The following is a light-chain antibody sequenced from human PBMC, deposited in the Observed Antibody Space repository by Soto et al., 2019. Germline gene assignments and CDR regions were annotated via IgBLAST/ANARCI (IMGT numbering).Light chain of an antibody. Sequence: QSALTQPASVSGSPGQSITISCTGTSSDVGGYNYVSWYQQHPGKAPKLMIYDVSNRPSGVSNRFSGSKSGNTASLTIYGLQAEDEADYYCSSYTSSSTLVVFGEGTKLTVL. J-gene: IGLJ2*01. CDR2: DVS. V-gene: IGLV2-14*01. CDR1: SSDVGGYNY. CDR3: SSYTSSSTLVV.